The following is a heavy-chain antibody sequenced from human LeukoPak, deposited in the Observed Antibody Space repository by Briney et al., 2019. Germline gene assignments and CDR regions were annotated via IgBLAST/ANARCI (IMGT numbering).Heavy chain of an antibody. Sequence: PGGSLRLSCAASGFTFRTYWMSWVRQAPGKGLERVANINQGGREKDYVDSVKGRFTISRDNAKISLYLEMNSLRAEDTSVYYCARVLGYNYGGEDYWGQGTLVIVSS. V-gene: IGHV3-7*04. CDR3: ARVLGYNYGGEDY. CDR1: GFTFRTYW. J-gene: IGHJ4*02. D-gene: IGHD5-18*01. CDR2: INQGGREK.